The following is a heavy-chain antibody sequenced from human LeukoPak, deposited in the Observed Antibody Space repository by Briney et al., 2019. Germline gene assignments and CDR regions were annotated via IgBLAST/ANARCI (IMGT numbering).Heavy chain of an antibody. CDR1: GYTFTGYY. J-gene: IGHJ4*02. Sequence: ASVKVSCKASGYTFTGYYMHWVRQAPGQGLEWMGWINPNSGGTNYAQKFQGRVTMTRDTSISTAYMELSRLRSNDTAVYYCARPRKYSGSYFFDYWGQGTLVTVSS. V-gene: IGHV1-2*02. CDR2: INPNSGGT. D-gene: IGHD1-26*01. CDR3: ARPRKYSGSYFFDY.